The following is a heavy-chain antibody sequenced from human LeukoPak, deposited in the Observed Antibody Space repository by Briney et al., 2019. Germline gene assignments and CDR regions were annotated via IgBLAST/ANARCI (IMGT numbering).Heavy chain of an antibody. CDR2: INHSGST. CDR1: GGSISSYY. Sequence: SSETLSLTCAVSGGSISSYYWSWIRQPPGKGLEWIGEINHSGSTNYNPSLKSRVTISIDTSKNQFSLKLSSVTAADTAVYYCARHGMGKDDFWSGYHPLDYWGQGTLVTVSS. V-gene: IGHV4-34*01. J-gene: IGHJ4*02. CDR3: ARHGMGKDDFWSGYHPLDY. D-gene: IGHD3-3*01.